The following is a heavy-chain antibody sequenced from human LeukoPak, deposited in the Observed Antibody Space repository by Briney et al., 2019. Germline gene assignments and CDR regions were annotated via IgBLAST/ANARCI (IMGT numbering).Heavy chain of an antibody. J-gene: IGHJ5*02. CDR2: IYYSGST. V-gene: IGHV4-61*01. CDR1: GGSVSTGNYY. Sequence: SETLSLTCTVSGGSVSTGNYYWGWIRQPPGKGLEWIGYIYYSGSTNYNPSLKSRVTILVDTSKNQFSLKLSSVTAADTAFYYCAREHYNFWSGFYSDFFDPWGQGTLVTVSS. D-gene: IGHD3-3*01. CDR3: AREHYNFWSGFYSDFFDP.